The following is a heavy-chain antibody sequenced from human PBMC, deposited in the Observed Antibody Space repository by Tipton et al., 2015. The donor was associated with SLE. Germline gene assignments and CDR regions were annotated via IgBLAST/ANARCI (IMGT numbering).Heavy chain of an antibody. CDR3: ARGSFDRVAGSNWFDP. J-gene: IGHJ5*02. CDR1: GGSFSGYY. D-gene: IGHD3-9*01. CDR2: INHSGST. V-gene: IGHV4-34*01. Sequence: KPSETLSLTCAVYGGSFSGYYWSWIRQPPGKGLEWIGEINHSGSTNYNPSLKSRVTISVDTSKNQFSLKLSSVTAADTAVYYCARGSFDRVAGSNWFDPWGQGTLVTVSS.